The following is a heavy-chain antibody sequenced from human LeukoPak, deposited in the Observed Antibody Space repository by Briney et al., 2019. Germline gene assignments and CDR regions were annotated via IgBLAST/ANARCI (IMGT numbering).Heavy chain of an antibody. CDR1: GFTFSSYW. CDR3: ARDSGYSYGFCFTRPGNYFDY. J-gene: IGHJ4*02. CDR2: IKQDGSEK. D-gene: IGHD5-18*01. V-gene: IGHV3-7*01. Sequence: PGGSLRLSCTAWGFTFSSYWMSWVRQAPGKGLEWVANIKQDGSEKYYVDSVKGRFTISRDNAKNSLYLQMNSLRAEDTAVYYRARDSGYSYGFCFTRPGNYFDYWGQGTLVTVSS.